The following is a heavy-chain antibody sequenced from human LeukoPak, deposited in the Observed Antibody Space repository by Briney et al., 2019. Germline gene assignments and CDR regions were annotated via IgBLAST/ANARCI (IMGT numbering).Heavy chain of an antibody. CDR3: ARARNLYCSSTSCYLDY. V-gene: IGHV3-21*01. CDR2: ISSSSSYI. CDR1: GFTFSSYS. J-gene: IGHJ4*02. Sequence: GGSLRLSCAASGFTFSSYSMNWVRQAPGKGLEWVSSISSSSSYIYYADSVKGRFTISRDNAKNSLYLQMNSLRAEDTAVYYCARARNLYCSSTSCYLDYWGQGTLVTVSS. D-gene: IGHD2-2*01.